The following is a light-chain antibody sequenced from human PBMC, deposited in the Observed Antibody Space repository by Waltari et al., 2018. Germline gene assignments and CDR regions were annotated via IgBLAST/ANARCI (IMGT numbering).Light chain of an antibody. J-gene: IGKJ4*01. CDR3: QQFNNYPL. CDR2: DAS. V-gene: IGKV1D-13*01. CDR1: QGISSA. Sequence: AIQLTQSPSSLSASVGDRVTITCRASQGISSALAWYQQKPGKAPKLLIYDASRLESGVPSRFSGSGSGTDFTLTISSLQPEDFATYYCQQFNNYPLFGGGTKVEIK.